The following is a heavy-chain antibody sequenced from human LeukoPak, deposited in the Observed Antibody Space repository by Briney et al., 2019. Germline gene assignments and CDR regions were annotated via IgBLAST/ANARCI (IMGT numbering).Heavy chain of an antibody. Sequence: PSETLSLTCAVYGGSFSGYYWSWIRQPPGKGLEWIGEINHSGSPNYNPSLKSRVTISVDTSTNQFSLKLSSVTAADTAVYYCARGVRYYYGSGSYYSSRSTLGYYYMAVWGKGTTVSVSS. CDR3: ARGVRYYYGSGSYYSSRSTLGYYYMAV. CDR2: INHSGSP. CDR1: GGSFSGYY. V-gene: IGHV4-34*01. D-gene: IGHD3-10*01. J-gene: IGHJ6*03.